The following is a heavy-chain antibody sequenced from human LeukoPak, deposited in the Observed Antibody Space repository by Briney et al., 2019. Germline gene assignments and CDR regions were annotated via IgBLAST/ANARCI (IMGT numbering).Heavy chain of an antibody. J-gene: IGHJ4*02. V-gene: IGHV5-51*01. CDR3: ARLSGAAAGVDY. CDR1: GYIFTSYW. Sequence: GESLKISCQGSGYIFTSYWIGWARPLPGKGLEWMGIIYPGDSDTRYSPSFQGQVTISADKSISTAYLQWSSLKASDTAMYYCARLSGAAAGVDYWGQGTLVTVSS. CDR2: IYPGDSDT. D-gene: IGHD6-13*01.